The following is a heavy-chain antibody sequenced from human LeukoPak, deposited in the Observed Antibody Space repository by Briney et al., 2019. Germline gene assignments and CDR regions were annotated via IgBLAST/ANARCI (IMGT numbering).Heavy chain of an antibody. J-gene: IGHJ4*02. V-gene: IGHV3-33*01. Sequence: PGRSLRLSCAASGFTFSRTGMHWVRQAPGKGLEWVEVIWYDGSQKYYVDSVKGRFIISRDKSKNTLYLQMNSLRAEDTAIYYCARGGPNPGENYYFYYWGPGTLVTVSS. CDR3: ARGGPNPGENYYFYY. D-gene: IGHD1-14*01. CDR1: GFTFSRTG. CDR2: IWYDGSQK.